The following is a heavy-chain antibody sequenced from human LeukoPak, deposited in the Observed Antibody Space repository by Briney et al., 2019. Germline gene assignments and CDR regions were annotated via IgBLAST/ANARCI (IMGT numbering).Heavy chain of an antibody. CDR2: FYPEVVET. D-gene: IGHD5-12*01. CDR1: LYTLSEFS. J-gene: IGHJ4*02. V-gene: IGHV1-24*01. Sequence: ASEKVSRKVSLYTLSEFSMYWVRQAPRDGGERGGGFYPEVVETIYAQKLLGTVSTSEDTCPATASMVLGSLRSEDAAVYYCATRGFSGYGNYFGYWGQGTLVTVSS. CDR3: ATRGFSGYGNYFGY.